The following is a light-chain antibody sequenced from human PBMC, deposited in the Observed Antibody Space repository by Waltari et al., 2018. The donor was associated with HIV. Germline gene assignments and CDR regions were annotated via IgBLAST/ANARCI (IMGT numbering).Light chain of an antibody. CDR3: CSYAGGNSYV. CDR1: SRDVGNYNV. CDR2: EVN. Sequence: QSALTQPASVSASPGQSITISCPGTSRDVGNYNVVSWYRQFPDKAPQLLIFEVNKRPSGVSNRFSGSKSGNSASLTIAGLLADDEADYYCCSYAGGNSYVFGTGTKVTVL. V-gene: IGLV2-23*02. J-gene: IGLJ1*01.